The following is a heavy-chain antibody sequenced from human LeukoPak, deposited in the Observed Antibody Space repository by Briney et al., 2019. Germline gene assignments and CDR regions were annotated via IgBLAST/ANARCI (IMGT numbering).Heavy chain of an antibody. CDR2: IHTGNGFT. V-gene: IGHV1-3*04. D-gene: IGHD2/OR15-2a*01. CDR3: ARSEYDLQGSSARWPDY. Sequence: GASVKVSCEASGYSFTNYAFHWVRQAPGQSLEWMGWIHTGNGFTRYSQKFQGRVTITRDTSASTAYMELSSLGSEDTAVYYCARSEYDLQGSSARWPDYWGQGALVTVSS. CDR1: GYSFTNYA. J-gene: IGHJ4*02.